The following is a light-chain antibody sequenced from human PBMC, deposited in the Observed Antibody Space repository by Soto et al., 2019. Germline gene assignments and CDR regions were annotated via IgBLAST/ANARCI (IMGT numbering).Light chain of an antibody. CDR1: SGHSSYI. J-gene: IGLJ2*01. CDR2: LEVSGSY. CDR3: ETWDNNILV. V-gene: IGLV4-60*02. Sequence: QSVLTQSSSASASLGSSVKLTCTLSSGHSSYIIAWHQQQPGQAPRYLMKLEVSGSYNKGSGFPDRFSGSSSGADRYLTISNLQFEDEADYYCETWDNNILVFGGGTKLTVL.